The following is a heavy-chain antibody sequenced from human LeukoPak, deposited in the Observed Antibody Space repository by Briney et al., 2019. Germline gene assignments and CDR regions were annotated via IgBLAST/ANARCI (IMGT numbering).Heavy chain of an antibody. CDR1: GFTFTNYW. CDR2: LPPDELDI. V-gene: IGHV3-74*01. Sequence: GGSLRLSCAASGFTFTNYWMHWVRQAPGMGLVWVSRLPPDELDIIYADSVKGRFTVSRDNAKNTVYLQMNNLRAEDTAVYYCAKRLAMTGTYHFDYWGQGTLVTVSS. D-gene: IGHD6-19*01. CDR3: AKRLAMTGTYHFDY. J-gene: IGHJ4*02.